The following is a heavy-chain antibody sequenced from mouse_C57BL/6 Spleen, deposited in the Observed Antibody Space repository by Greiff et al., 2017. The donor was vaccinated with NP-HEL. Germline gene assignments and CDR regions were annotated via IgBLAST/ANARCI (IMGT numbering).Heavy chain of an antibody. Sequence: QVQLQESVAELVRPGASVTMSCKASGYTFTSYNLPWVKQTPRQGLEWIGAIYPGNGDTSYTQKFKGKATLTVDKSSSTAYMQLSSLTSEDSAVYFCAREKGFYGNYGGAMDYWGQGTSVTVSS. D-gene: IGHD2-1*01. CDR1: GYTFTSYN. V-gene: IGHV1-12*01. J-gene: IGHJ4*01. CDR2: IYPGNGDT. CDR3: AREKGFYGNYGGAMDY.